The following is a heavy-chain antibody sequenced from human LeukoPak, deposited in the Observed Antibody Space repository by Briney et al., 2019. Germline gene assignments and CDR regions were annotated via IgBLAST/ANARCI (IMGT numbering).Heavy chain of an antibody. CDR1: GFTFSSYG. CDR2: IRYDGSNK. Sequence: GGSLRLSCAASGFTFSSYGMHWVRQAPGKGLEWVAFIRYDGSNKYYADSVKGRFTISRDNSKNTLYLQMNSLRAEDTAVYYCAKDPCSSTSCYNYWGQGTLVTVSS. J-gene: IGHJ4*02. CDR3: AKDPCSSTSCYNY. V-gene: IGHV3-30*02. D-gene: IGHD2-2*02.